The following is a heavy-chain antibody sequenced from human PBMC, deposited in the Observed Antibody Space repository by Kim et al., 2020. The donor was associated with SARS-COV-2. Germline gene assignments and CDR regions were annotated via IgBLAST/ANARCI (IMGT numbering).Heavy chain of an antibody. J-gene: IGHJ4*02. CDR1: GFTFGDYA. V-gene: IGHV3-49*03. CDR3: TRATITIFGVVIGGNFDY. Sequence: GGSLRLSCTASGFTFGDYAMSWFRQAPGKGLEWVGFIRSKAYGGTTEYAASVKGRFTISRDDSKSIAYLQMNSLKTEDTAVYYCTRATITIFGVVIGGNFDYWGQGTLVTVSS. CDR2: IRSKAYGGTT. D-gene: IGHD3-3*01.